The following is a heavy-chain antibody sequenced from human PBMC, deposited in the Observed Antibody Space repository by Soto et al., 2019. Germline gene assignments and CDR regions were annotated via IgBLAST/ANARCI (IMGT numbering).Heavy chain of an antibody. D-gene: IGHD2-2*01. Sequence: PSETMSLTCTVSGDAISLGGYYWTWIRQHPGKGLEWIGYIYHTGKTYYNPSLESRVTMSVDTSKNQFSPKLAAVTAADTAVYYRARDGTSTAYGIDLWGQGTLVTVYS. J-gene: IGHJ5*02. CDR1: GDAISLGGYY. V-gene: IGHV4-31*03. CDR2: IYHTGKT. CDR3: ARDGTSTAYGIDL.